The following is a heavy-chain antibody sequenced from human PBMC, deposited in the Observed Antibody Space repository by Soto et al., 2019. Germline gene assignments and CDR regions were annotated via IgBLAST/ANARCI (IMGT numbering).Heavy chain of an antibody. CDR2: IVPDGRNQ. J-gene: IGHJ3*01. Sequence: QVQLVEFGGGVVQPGRSLRLSCVASGSPFDVHWVRQAPGKGPEWVAHIVPDGRNQYWADSVKGRFTGSRDNAKNTVYLQMNSLRTEDTAGYYCARGPTHGAFDLWGQGTMVTVSS. CDR1: GSPFD. V-gene: IGHV3-30-3*01. CDR3: ARGPTHGAFDL.